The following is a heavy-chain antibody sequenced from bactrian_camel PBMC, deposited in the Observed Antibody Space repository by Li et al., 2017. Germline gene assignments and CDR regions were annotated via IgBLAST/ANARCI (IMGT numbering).Heavy chain of an antibody. CDR1: GHSRGSNC. CDR2: IRRSGGET. J-gene: IGHJ4*01. Sequence: HVQLVESGGGSAQAGGSLRLSCVVSGHSRGSNCVGWYRLPPGRAPAEREGIAAIRRSGGETWYAGSVKGRFTLSKDTRKNTIYLQMNSLKPEDTAMYYCAADRDVNVPPSLVLDSSRFHNWGQGTQVTVS. CDR3: AADRDVNVPPSLVLDSSRFHN. V-gene: IGHV3-3*01.